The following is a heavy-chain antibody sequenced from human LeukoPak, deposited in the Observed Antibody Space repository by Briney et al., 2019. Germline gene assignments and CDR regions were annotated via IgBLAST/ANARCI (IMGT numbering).Heavy chain of an antibody. V-gene: IGHV3-7*01. J-gene: IGHJ1*01. CDR1: RFTFSSYG. Sequence: PGGSLRLSCAASRFTFSSYGMSWVRQAPGKGLEWVANINKDGSEKYYMDSVRGRFTISRDNAKNSLYLQMHSLRVEDTAVYYCARELVAGIDEYFHHWGQGTLVTVSS. CDR2: INKDGSEK. D-gene: IGHD6-19*01. CDR3: ARELVAGIDEYFHH.